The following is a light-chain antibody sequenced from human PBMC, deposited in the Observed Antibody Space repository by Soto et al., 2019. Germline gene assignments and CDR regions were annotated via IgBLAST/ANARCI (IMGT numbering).Light chain of an antibody. Sequence: DIRVNKSPAALSASVGDRVTITCRASRTVSNCLAWYQHQPGRAPRLLISRASILESGVPPRFSGSGFGTEFTLTIDSLQPDDFGTYYRQPYKSYALTFGHGPRLEI. J-gene: IGKJ5*01. CDR1: RTVSNC. CDR3: QPYKSYALT. CDR2: RAS. V-gene: IGKV1-5*03.